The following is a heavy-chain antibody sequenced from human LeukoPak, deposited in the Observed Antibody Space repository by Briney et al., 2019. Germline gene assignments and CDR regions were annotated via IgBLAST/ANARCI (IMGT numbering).Heavy chain of an antibody. CDR3: AVAGSGTFDI. V-gene: IGHV3-23*01. CDR2: ISGSGGST. D-gene: IGHD3-10*01. Sequence: PGGSLRLSCAASGFTFNNFAMSWVRQAPGKGLEWVSAISGSGGSTYYADSVKGRFTISRDNSRNTLSLQMNSLRVEDTAVYYCAVAGSGTFDIWGQGTVVIVSS. J-gene: IGHJ3*02. CDR1: GFTFNNFA.